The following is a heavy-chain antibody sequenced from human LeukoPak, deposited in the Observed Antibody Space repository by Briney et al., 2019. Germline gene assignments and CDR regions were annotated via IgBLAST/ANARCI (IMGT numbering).Heavy chain of an antibody. CDR2: IYYSGST. CDR3: ASTRVYYYDSSGYWSQYFDY. J-gene: IGHJ4*02. D-gene: IGHD3-22*01. CDR1: GGSISSYY. V-gene: IGHV4-59*01. Sequence: PSETLSLTCTVSGGSISSYYWSWIRQPPGKGLEWIGYIYYSGSTNYNPSLKSRVTISVDTSKNQFSLKLSSVTAADTAVYYCASTRVYYYDSSGYWSQYFDYWGQGTLVTVSS.